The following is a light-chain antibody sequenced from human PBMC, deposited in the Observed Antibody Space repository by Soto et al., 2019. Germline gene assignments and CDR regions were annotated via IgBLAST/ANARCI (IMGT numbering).Light chain of an antibody. CDR1: SSDVGGYNY. CDR3: CSYAGSSTVV. CDR2: DVT. J-gene: IGLJ2*01. V-gene: IGLV2-11*01. Sequence: QSALTQPRSVSGSPGQSVTISCTGTSSDVGGYNYVSWYQQHPDKAPKLMIYDVTKRPSGVPDRFSGSKSDNTASLTISGLQAEDEADYYCCSYAGSSTVVFGGGTKLTVL.